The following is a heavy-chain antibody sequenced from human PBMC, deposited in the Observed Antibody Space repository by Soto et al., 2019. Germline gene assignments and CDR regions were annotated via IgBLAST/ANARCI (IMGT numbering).Heavy chain of an antibody. J-gene: IGHJ4*02. V-gene: IGHV4-59*13. Sequence: QVQLQASGPGLVKPSETLSLTCTVSGGSISSYYWSWIRYPPGKGLEWMGYIYYSGSTNYNPSLKSRVTIPADTRRNQFSLKLSSVTAADTAVYYCARAIDLYDSRGYAYFDSWGQGTLVTVSS. CDR1: GGSISSYY. CDR2: IYYSGST. D-gene: IGHD3-22*01. CDR3: ARAIDLYDSRGYAYFDS.